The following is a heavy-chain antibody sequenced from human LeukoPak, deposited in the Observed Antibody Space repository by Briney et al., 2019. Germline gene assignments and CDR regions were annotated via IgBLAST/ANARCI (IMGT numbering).Heavy chain of an antibody. V-gene: IGHV3-23*01. J-gene: IGHJ4*02. CDR1: EFTFSSFA. CDR2: ISGSGRTT. Sequence: GGSLRLSCAASEFTFSSFAMGWVRQAPGKGLEWVSAISGSGRTTYYADSVKGRFSISRDNSKNTLYLQMNSLRAEDTAVYYCAKLRARREESSGSIDSWGQGTLVTVSS. D-gene: IGHD3-22*01. CDR3: AKLRARREESSGSIDS.